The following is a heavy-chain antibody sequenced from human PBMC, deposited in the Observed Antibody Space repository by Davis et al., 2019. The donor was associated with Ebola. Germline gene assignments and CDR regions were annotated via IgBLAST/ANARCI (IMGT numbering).Heavy chain of an antibody. CDR2: IKEDGSEK. J-gene: IGHJ6*02. CDR1: GFTLSSYG. V-gene: IGHV3-7*04. Sequence: GESLKISCAASGFTLSSYGMHWVRQAPGKGLEWVANIKEDGSEKFYVDSVRGRFTISRDNARNSLYLQMNGLRVEDTAVYYCARVRGLDVWGQGTTVTVSS. CDR3: ARVRGLDV.